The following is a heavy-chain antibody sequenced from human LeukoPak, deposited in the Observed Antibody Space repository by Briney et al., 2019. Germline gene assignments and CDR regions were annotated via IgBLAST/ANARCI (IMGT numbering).Heavy chain of an antibody. Sequence: PSETLSLTCTASGGSISSSSYYWGWIRQPPGKGLEWIGSIYYSGSTYYNPSLKSRVTISVDTSKNQFSLKLSSVTAADTAVYYCQCELDAFDIWGQGTMVTVSS. V-gene: IGHV4-39*07. J-gene: IGHJ3*02. D-gene: IGHD1-7*01. CDR3: QCELDAFDI. CDR2: IYYSGST. CDR1: GGSISSSSYY.